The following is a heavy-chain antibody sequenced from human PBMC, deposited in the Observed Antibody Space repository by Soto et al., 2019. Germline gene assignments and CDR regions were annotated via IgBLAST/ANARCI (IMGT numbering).Heavy chain of an antibody. D-gene: IGHD3-22*01. CDR1: GVSVTSGSFY. J-gene: IGHJ6*02. CDR3: ARARYYDTRGYAFHYAVDV. CDR2: GYYNGNT. Sequence: PSETLSLTCTVSGVSVTSGSFYWSWVRQPPGKGLEWIGYGYYNGNTGYSPSLKSRVTISVDTSKNQFSPMLSSVTAADTAVYYCARARYYDTRGYAFHYAVDVWGQGTTVTVSS. V-gene: IGHV4-61*01.